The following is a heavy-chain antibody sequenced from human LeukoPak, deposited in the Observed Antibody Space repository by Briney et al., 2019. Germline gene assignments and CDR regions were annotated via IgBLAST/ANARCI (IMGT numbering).Heavy chain of an antibody. D-gene: IGHD3-10*01. CDR3: AKDLSPLVWFVSGSDAFDI. CDR2: ISYCGTNE. CDR1: GFPFNTYG. Sequence: GGSLTLSCAASGFPFNTYGMYWVRQAPGKGLEWVAVISYCGTNEYYADYVKGLFTISRDNNKNTLILQMNSLRAEDTAVYYCAKDLSPLVWFVSGSDAFDIWGQGTMVTVSS. V-gene: IGHV3-30*18. J-gene: IGHJ3*02.